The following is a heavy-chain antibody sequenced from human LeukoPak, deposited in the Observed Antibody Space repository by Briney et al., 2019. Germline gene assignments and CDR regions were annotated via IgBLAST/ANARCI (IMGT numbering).Heavy chain of an antibody. CDR1: GFTFSGYW. Sequence: GGSLRLSCAVSGFTFSGYWMHWVRQAPGKGLVWVSRINRDGGTTGYSDSVKGRFTISRDNAKNTLYLQMNGLRAEDTAVYYCVSVGDYGDYANYFDYWGQGTLVTVSS. J-gene: IGHJ4*02. CDR2: INRDGGTT. CDR3: VSVGDYGDYANYFDY. V-gene: IGHV3-74*01. D-gene: IGHD4-17*01.